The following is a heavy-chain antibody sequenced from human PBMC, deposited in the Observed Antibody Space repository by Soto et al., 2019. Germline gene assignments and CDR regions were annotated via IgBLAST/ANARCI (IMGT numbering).Heavy chain of an antibody. CDR3: AADNDFWSAHCSFDY. J-gene: IGHJ4*02. D-gene: IGHD3-3*01. V-gene: IGHV1-58*01. CDR2: IVVGSGNT. Sequence: GASVKVSCKASGFTFSSSAVQWVRQARGQRLEWIGWIVVGSGNTNYAQKFQERVTITRDMSTSTAYMELTSLRSEDTAVYYCAADNDFWSAHCSFDYRCQGALVTLSS. CDR1: GFTFSSSA.